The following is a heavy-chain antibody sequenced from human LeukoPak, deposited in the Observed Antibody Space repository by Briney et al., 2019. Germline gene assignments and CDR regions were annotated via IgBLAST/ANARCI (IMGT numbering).Heavy chain of an antibody. CDR2: VDPKTGGS. CDR1: GFPFTGYY. D-gene: IGHD6-19*01. Sequence: ASVKVSCKGSGFPFTGYYIHWVRQAPGQGLEWMGWVDPKTGGSHSARKFRGRLTLTSDASVTTAYMEVTRLTSDDTAIYYCATPKIAVAANRGQGTLVIVSS. J-gene: IGHJ4*02. CDR3: ATPKIAVAAN. V-gene: IGHV1-2*02.